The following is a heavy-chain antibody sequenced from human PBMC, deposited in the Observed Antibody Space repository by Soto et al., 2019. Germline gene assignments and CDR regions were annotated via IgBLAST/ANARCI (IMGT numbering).Heavy chain of an antibody. J-gene: IGHJ4*02. V-gene: IGHV3-7*03. CDR1: VFTFSSYW. Sequence: GGSLRLSCASSVFTFSSYWMSCVRHSPGKWLEWVANIKQDGSEKYYVDSVKGRFTISRDNAKNSLYLQMNSLRAEDTAVYYCARDRRPGGVIHLYYFEYWGQGTLVSVS. CDR3: ARDRRPGGVIHLYYFEY. D-gene: IGHD3-3*01. CDR2: IKQDGSEK.